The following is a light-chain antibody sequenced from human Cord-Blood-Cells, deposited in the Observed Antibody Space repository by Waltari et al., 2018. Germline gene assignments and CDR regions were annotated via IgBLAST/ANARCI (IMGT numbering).Light chain of an antibody. CDR2: GAS. J-gene: IGKJ1*01. V-gene: IGKV3-20*01. CDR3: QQYGSSPRRT. Sequence: EIVLTQSPGTLSLSPGERATLSCRASQSVSSSYLAWYQQKPGQAPRLRIYGASSRAIGIPDRFSGSGSGTDFTLTISRLEPEDFAVYYCQQYGSSPRRTFGQGTKVEIK. CDR1: QSVSSSY.